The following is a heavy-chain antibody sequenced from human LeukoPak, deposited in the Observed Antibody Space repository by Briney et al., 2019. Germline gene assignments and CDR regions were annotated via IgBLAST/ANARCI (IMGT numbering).Heavy chain of an antibody. D-gene: IGHD2-15*01. J-gene: IGHJ4*02. V-gene: IGHV1-58*02. CDR1: GFTFTSSA. Sequence: VASVKVSCKASGFTFTSSAMQWVRQARGQRVECVGWIVVGSGNTNYAQKFQERVTITRDMSTSTAYMELSSLRSEDTAVYYCAAAQNFPVYCSGGSCSYYFDYWGQGTLVTVSS. CDR3: AAAQNFPVYCSGGSCSYYFDY. CDR2: IVVGSGNT.